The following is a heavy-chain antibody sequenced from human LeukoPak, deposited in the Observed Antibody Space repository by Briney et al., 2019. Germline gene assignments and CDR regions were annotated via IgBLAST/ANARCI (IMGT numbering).Heavy chain of an antibody. D-gene: IGHD6-13*01. Sequence: GGSLRLSCAASGFTFSNAWMSWVRQAPGKGLEWVGRTKSKTDGGTTDYAAPVKGRFTISRDDSKNTLYLQMNSLKTEDTAVYYCTTDPQVAAAWDYYYYMDVWGKGTTVTVSS. J-gene: IGHJ6*03. CDR1: GFTFSNAW. CDR2: TKSKTDGGTT. V-gene: IGHV3-15*01. CDR3: TTDPQVAAAWDYYYYMDV.